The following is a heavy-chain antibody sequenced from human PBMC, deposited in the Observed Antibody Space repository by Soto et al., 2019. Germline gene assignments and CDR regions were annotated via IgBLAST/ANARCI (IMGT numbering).Heavy chain of an antibody. J-gene: IGHJ6*02. V-gene: IGHV3-48*03. D-gene: IGHD6-13*01. CDR3: ARDPSSSWTPPYLGGMDV. CDR2: ISSSGSTI. CDR1: GLTFSSYE. Sequence: EVQLVESGGGLVQPGGSLRLSCAASGLTFSSYEMNWVRQAPGKGLEWVSYISSSGSTIYYADSVKGRFTISRDNAKNSLYLQMNSLRAEDTAVYYCARDPSSSWTPPYLGGMDVWGQGTTVTVSS.